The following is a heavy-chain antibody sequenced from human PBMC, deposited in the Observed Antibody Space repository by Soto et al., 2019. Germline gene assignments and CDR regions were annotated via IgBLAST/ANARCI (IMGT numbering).Heavy chain of an antibody. D-gene: IGHD6-6*01. Sequence: GGSLRLSCAASGFTFSSYAMSWVRQAPGKGLEWVSAISGSGGSTYYADSVKGRFTISRDNSKNTLYLQMNSLGAEDTAVYYCAGSSSARDFDYWGQGTLVTVSS. J-gene: IGHJ4*02. V-gene: IGHV3-23*01. CDR1: GFTFSSYA. CDR2: ISGSGGST. CDR3: AGSSSARDFDY.